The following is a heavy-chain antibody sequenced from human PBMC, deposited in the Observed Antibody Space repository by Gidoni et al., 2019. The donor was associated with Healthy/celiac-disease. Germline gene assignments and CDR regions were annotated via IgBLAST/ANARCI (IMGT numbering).Heavy chain of an antibody. Sequence: EVQLVESGGGLVKPGGSLRLSCAASGFTFSSYSMNWVRQAPGKGLEWVSSISSSSSYIYYADSVKGRFTISRDNAKNSLYLQMNSLRAEDTAVYYCARGPLEWELLPVYYYMDVWGKGTTVTVSS. CDR2: ISSSSSYI. CDR3: ARGPLEWELLPVYYYMDV. J-gene: IGHJ6*03. D-gene: IGHD1-26*01. V-gene: IGHV3-21*01. CDR1: GFTFSSYS.